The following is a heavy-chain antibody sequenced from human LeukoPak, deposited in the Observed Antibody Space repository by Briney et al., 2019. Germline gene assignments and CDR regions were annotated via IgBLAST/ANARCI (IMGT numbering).Heavy chain of an antibody. CDR1: GFTFSSYA. CDR2: ISAGDGGT. D-gene: IGHD6-19*01. CDR3: AKFRSGVAVAGINY. J-gene: IGHJ4*02. V-gene: IGHV3-23*01. Sequence: GGSLRLSCATSGFTFSSYAMSWVRQAPGKGLEWVSAISAGDGGTYYADSVKGRFTIPRDNSKNTLYLQMNSLRAEDTAVYYCAKFRSGVAVAGINYWGQGTLVTVSS.